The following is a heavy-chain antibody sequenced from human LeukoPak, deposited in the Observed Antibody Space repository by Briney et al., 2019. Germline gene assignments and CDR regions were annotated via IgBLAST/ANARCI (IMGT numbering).Heavy chain of an antibody. J-gene: IGHJ5*02. CDR3: ARGRDGYNLDWFDP. V-gene: IGHV4-38-2*02. Sequence: SETLSLTRSVSGYSISSGYYWGWIPQPPGKGLEWIGRIYTSGSTNYNPSPKSRVTMSVDTSKNQFSLRLSSVTAADTAVYYCARGRDGYNLDWFDPWGQGTLVTVSS. CDR1: GYSISSGYY. CDR2: IYTSGST. D-gene: IGHD5-24*01.